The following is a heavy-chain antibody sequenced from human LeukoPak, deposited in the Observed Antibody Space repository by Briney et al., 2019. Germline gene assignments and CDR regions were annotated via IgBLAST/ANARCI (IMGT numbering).Heavy chain of an antibody. CDR2: IYYSGST. Sequence: SETLSLTCTVSGGSISSYYWSWIRQPPGKGLEWIGYIYYSGSTNYNPSLKSRVTISVDTSKNQFSLKLSSVTAADTAVYYCARHPSSYYPIDYWGQGTLVTVSS. CDR3: ARHPSSYYPIDY. V-gene: IGHV4-59*08. CDR1: GGSISSYY. J-gene: IGHJ4*02. D-gene: IGHD2-21*01.